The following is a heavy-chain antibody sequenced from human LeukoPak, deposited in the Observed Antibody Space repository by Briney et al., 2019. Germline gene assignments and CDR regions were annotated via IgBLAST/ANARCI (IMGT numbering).Heavy chain of an antibody. CDR2: IYSGGST. CDR1: GFTVSNNY. V-gene: IGHV3-66*02. J-gene: IGHJ1*01. CDR3: ATRSVV. D-gene: IGHD5/OR15-5a*01. Sequence: AGSLRLSCAASGFTVSNNYMSWVRQAKGKGLEWVSVIYSGGSTYYADSVKGRFTISRSNSKTALYVQLNSVRAEDTAVYYCATRSVVWGQGTLITVAS.